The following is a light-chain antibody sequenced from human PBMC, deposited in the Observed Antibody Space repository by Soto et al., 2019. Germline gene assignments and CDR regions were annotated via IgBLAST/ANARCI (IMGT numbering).Light chain of an antibody. V-gene: IGLV1-40*01. CDR2: GNN. CDR3: QSYESSLSGYV. CDR1: SANIGAAYN. J-gene: IGLJ1*01. Sequence: QSALTHPPSVSGAPGQRVTISCTGSSANIGAAYNVDWYQQLPGTAPKLLIYGNNNRPSGVPARFSGYKSGTSASLAIAGLQAEDDGDYYCQSYESSLSGYVFGTGTKVTVL.